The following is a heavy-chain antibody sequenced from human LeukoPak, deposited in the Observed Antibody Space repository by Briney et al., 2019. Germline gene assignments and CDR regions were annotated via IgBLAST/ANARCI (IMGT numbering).Heavy chain of an antibody. CDR1: GFTFSGSA. CDR2: IRSTANGYAT. D-gene: IGHD3-10*01. J-gene: IGHJ4*02. Sequence: GGSLRLSCAASGFTFSGSALHWVRQASGKGLEWVGRIRSTANGYATAHAASVKGRFTISRDDSKNTAYLQMDSLKTEDTAVYYCTGNYYGSGSYADFDYWGQGTLVTVSS. CDR3: TGNYYGSGSYADFDY. V-gene: IGHV3-73*01.